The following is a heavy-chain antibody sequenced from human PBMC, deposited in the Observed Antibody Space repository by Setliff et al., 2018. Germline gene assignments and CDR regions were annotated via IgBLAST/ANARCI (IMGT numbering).Heavy chain of an antibody. J-gene: IGHJ3*02. CDR2: ISGYNGYT. CDR3: VRDRAAIVVGPPTAAFDI. D-gene: IGHD2-2*01. CDR1: GGTFSTYA. V-gene: IGHV1-18*01. Sequence: GASVKVSCKASGGTFSTYAISWVRQAPGQGLEWMGWISGYNGYTVYAQKLQGRVTLTTDTSTGTAYMEVRSLRSDDTAQYYCVRDRAAIVVGPPTAAFDIWGQGTMVTVSS.